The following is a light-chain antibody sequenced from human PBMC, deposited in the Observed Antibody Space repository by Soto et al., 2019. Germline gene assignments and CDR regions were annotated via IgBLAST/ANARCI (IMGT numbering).Light chain of an antibody. CDR2: DVS. J-gene: IGLJ1*01. V-gene: IGLV2-14*01. CDR1: STDIGRYNY. CDR3: SSYTSSSTYV. Sequence: QSALTQPASVSGSPGQSITISCTGTSTDIGRYNYVSWYQQHPGKAPKLMIYDVSNRPSGVFNRFSGSKSGNTASLTISGLQAEDEADYYCSSYTSSSTYVFGTGTKVTVL.